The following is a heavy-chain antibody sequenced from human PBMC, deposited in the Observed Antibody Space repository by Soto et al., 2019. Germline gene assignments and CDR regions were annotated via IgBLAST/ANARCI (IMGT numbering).Heavy chain of an antibody. J-gene: IGHJ6*02. CDR2: IIPIFGTA. Sequence: QVQLVQSGAEVKKPGSSVKVSCKASGGTFSSYAISWVRQAPGQGLEWMGGIIPIFGTANYAQKFQGRVTITADKSTSTAYMELSSLRSEDTAVYYCARDQGICGGDCYGYYYYYGMDVWCQGTTVTVSS. CDR3: ARDQGICGGDCYGYYYYYGMDV. D-gene: IGHD2-21*02. V-gene: IGHV1-69*06. CDR1: GGTFSSYA.